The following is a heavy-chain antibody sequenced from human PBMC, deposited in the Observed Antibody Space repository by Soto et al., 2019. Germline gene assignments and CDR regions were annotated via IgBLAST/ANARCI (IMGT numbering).Heavy chain of an antibody. CDR1: GFTFSSSW. J-gene: IGHJ5*02. CDR2: INPSGSET. CDR3: ARDCSGGSCYSLNWFDP. Sequence: GGSLRLSCAGSGFTFSSSWIHWVRQAPGEGLVWVSRINPSGSETNYADSVKGRFTVSRDNAKNTLYLQMNSLRAEDTAVYYCARDCSGGSCYSLNWFDPWGQGTLVTVSS. V-gene: IGHV3-74*01. D-gene: IGHD2-15*01.